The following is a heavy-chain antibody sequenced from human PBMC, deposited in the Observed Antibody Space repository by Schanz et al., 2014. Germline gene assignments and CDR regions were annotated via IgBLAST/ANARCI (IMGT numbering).Heavy chain of an antibody. J-gene: IGHJ3*01. CDR1: GFTVNTNY. Sequence: EVQLVESGGGLIQPGGSLRLSCAVSGFTVNTNYMSWVRQAPGKGLEWISSMYINSGSTQYADSVKGRFIISRDSSMNTLFPQMHSLRAEDTAVYFCARDGGRDGSNLAVDVWGQGTLVTVSS. V-gene: IGHV3-53*01. CDR3: ARDGGRDGSNLAVDV. CDR2: MYINSGST. D-gene: IGHD2-15*01.